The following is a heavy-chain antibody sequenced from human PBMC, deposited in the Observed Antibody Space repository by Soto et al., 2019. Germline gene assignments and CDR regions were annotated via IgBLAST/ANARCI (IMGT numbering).Heavy chain of an antibody. Sequence: QVQLQESGPGLVKPSETLSLTCTVSGGSISSYYWSWIRQPPGKGLEWIGYIYYSGSTNYNPSLKSRVTISVDTSKNQFSLKLSSVTAADTAVYYCARGLWFGELLGLNWFDPWGQGTLVTVSS. V-gene: IGHV4-59*01. CDR3: ARGLWFGELLGLNWFDP. J-gene: IGHJ5*02. D-gene: IGHD3-10*01. CDR2: IYYSGST. CDR1: GGSISSYY.